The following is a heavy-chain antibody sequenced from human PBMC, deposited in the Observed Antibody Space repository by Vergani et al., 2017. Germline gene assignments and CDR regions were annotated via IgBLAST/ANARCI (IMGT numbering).Heavy chain of an antibody. CDR3: ARDYYYDSSGS. D-gene: IGHD3-22*01. CDR1: GFTFSSYA. J-gene: IGHJ4*02. V-gene: IGHV3-30*04. CDR2: ISYDGSNK. Sequence: QVQLVESGGGVVQPGRSLRLSCAASGFTFSSYAMHWVRQAPGKGLEWVAVISYDGSNKYYADSVKGRFTISRDNSKNTLYLQMNSLRAEDTAVYYCARDYYYDSSGSWGQGTLVTVSS.